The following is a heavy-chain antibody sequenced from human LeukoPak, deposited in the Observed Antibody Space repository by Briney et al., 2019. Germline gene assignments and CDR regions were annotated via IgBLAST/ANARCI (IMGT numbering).Heavy chain of an antibody. CDR2: IYASGNS. CDR3: AGTRRYCSGGSCYNWFDP. CDR1: GDSISSDTYY. J-gene: IGHJ5*02. Sequence: SETLSLTCTVSGDSISSDTYYWSWIRQPAGKGLEWIGRIYASGNSNYNASLKGRVTISIDTSKNQFSLRLSSVIAADTAVYYCAGTRRYCSGGSCYNWFDPWGQGTLVTVSS. D-gene: IGHD2-15*01. V-gene: IGHV4-61*02.